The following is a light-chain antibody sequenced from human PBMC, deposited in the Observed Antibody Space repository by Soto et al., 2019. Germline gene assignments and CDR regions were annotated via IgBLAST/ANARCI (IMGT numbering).Light chain of an antibody. CDR1: QSVSSN. J-gene: IGKJ5*01. CDR2: GAS. CDR3: QQYNNWPPIT. Sequence: EIVMTQSPATLSVSPGERATLSCRASQSVSSNLAWYQQKPGQAPRFLIYGASTRATGIPARFSGSGSGTELTLTISSLQSADFVVYYCQQYNNWPPITFGQGTRLEIK. V-gene: IGKV3-15*01.